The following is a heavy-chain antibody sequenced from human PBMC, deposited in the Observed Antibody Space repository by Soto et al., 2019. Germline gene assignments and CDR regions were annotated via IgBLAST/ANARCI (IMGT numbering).Heavy chain of an antibody. CDR1: GFSLTTNGVG. Sequence: QITLKESGPTLVKPTQTLTLTCTVSGFSLTTNGVGVGWFRQPPGKALEWLALTYRDDDNRYRPSLQSRITVTRDNTKNQVVLTMTHMDPVDTATYYCAHTVARGAYWETFDDWGQGTLVTVSS. D-gene: IGHD1-26*01. J-gene: IGHJ4*02. V-gene: IGHV2-5*02. CDR2: TYRDDDN. CDR3: AHTVARGAYWETFDD.